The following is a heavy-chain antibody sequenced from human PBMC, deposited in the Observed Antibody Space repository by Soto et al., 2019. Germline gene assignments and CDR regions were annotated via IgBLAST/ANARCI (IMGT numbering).Heavy chain of an antibody. V-gene: IGHV3-23*01. Sequence: GGSLRLSCAASGFTFTSYAMNWVRLAPDKGLEWVSSVSRSGDETYYADSVKGRLNISRDNSKNTLYLQMNSLRGEDTAVYYCAFSYHCDYWGQGTPVTVSS. J-gene: IGHJ4*02. CDR3: AFSYHCDY. CDR1: GFTFTSYA. CDR2: VSRSGDET.